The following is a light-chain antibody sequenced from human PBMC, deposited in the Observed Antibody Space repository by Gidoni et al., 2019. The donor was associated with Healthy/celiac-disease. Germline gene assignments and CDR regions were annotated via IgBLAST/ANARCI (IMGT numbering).Light chain of an antibody. CDR3: AAWDDSLNGWV. CDR1: SSNIGNRA. V-gene: IGLV1-36*01. J-gene: IGLJ3*02. Sequence: QSVLPQPPSVSEAPRQRVTISCSGSSSNIGNRAVNWYQQVPGQDPKLLIYYDCLLPSGVADRFSGSKSGTSAALAISGLQAEDEADYYGAAWDDSLNGWVFGGGTKLTVL. CDR2: YDC.